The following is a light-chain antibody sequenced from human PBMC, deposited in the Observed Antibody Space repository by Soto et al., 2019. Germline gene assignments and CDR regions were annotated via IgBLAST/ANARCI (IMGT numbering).Light chain of an antibody. V-gene: IGLV2-14*01. CDR2: AVF. CDR1: SEDIGAYDY. Sequence: QSVLTQPASVSASPGQSIFISCTGTSEDIGAYDYVSWYQQHPGKAPKLILYAVFNRPSGVSSRFSGSKSGNTASLNISGVQPEDDAAYYCSAYRSSDTLEVFGSGTKVTVL. J-gene: IGLJ1*01. CDR3: SAYRSSDTLEV.